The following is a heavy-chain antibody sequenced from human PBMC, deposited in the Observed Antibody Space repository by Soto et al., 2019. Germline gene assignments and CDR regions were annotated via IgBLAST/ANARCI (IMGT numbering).Heavy chain of an antibody. V-gene: IGHV1-46*01. CDR1: GYTFTTFY. CDR2: IHPGGGQT. CDR3: ARDGHKFDFHY. Sequence: QVQLLQSGPEVKKPGASVKVSCKTSGYTFTTFYVHWVRQAPGQGLEWMGRIHPGGGQTIYSQKFQDRVAVSRDTSKNTVYMEVSNLRSDGTAIYYCARDGHKFDFHYWGQGTLVTGSS. D-gene: IGHD3-10*01. J-gene: IGHJ4*02.